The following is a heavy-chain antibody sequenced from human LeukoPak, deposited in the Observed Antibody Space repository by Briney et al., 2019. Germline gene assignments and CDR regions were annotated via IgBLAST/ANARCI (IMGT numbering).Heavy chain of an antibody. CDR2: IYYSGST. D-gene: IGHD2-2*02. V-gene: IGHV4-30-4*08. CDR1: GGSISSGDYY. J-gene: IGHJ5*02. Sequence: SETLSLTCTVSGGSISSGDYYWSWIRQPPGKGLEWIGYIYYSGSTYYNPSLKSRVTISVDTSKNQFSLKLSSVTAADTAVYYCARSLPAAIPNWFDPWGQGTLVTVSS. CDR3: ARSLPAAIPNWFDP.